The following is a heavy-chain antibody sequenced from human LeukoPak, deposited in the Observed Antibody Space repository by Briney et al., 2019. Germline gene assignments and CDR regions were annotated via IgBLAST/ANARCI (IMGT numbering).Heavy chain of an antibody. CDR3: TREYGSSSYYSGNHYYFDY. CDR1: GFTFSGSA. Sequence: GGSLRLSCVASGFTFSGSAMHWVRQASGKGLEWVGRIRSKANNYATAYAASVKGRFTISRDDSKNTAYLQMNSLKTEDTAVYYCTREYGSSSYYSGNHYYFDYWGQGTLVTVSS. V-gene: IGHV3-73*01. D-gene: IGHD3-22*01. CDR2: IRSKANNYAT. J-gene: IGHJ4*02.